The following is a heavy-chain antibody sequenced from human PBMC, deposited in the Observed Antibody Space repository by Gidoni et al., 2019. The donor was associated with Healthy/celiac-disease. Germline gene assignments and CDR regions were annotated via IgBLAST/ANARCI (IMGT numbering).Heavy chain of an antibody. CDR1: GFTFSSYA. Sequence: QVQLVESGGGVVPPGRSLRLSCAASGFTFSSYAMHWVRQAPGKGLEWVAVISYDGSNKYYSDSVKGRFTISRDNSKNTLYLQMNSLRAEDTAVYYCARGDYYDSSGEGLLGYYYYGMDVWGQGTTVTVSS. D-gene: IGHD3-22*01. CDR3: ARGDYYDSSGEGLLGYYYYGMDV. J-gene: IGHJ6*02. V-gene: IGHV3-30-3*01. CDR2: ISYDGSNK.